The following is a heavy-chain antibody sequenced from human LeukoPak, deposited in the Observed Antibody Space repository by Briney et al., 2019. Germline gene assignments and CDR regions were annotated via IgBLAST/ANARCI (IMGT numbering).Heavy chain of an antibody. CDR1: GFTFGDYA. D-gene: IGHD3-22*01. CDR3: ARDLYRIVVVPHYFDY. Sequence: GGSLRLSCTASGFTFGDYAMSWFRQAPGKGLEWVSYISGSGKNIYYADSVKGRFTISRDNAKNSLYLQMNSLRAEDTAVYYCARDLYRIVVVPHYFDYWGQGTLVTVSS. J-gene: IGHJ4*02. CDR2: ISGSGKNI. V-gene: IGHV3-11*04.